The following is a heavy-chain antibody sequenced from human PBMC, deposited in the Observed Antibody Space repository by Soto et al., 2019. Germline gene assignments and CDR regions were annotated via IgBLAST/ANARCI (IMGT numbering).Heavy chain of an antibody. J-gene: IGHJ5*02. V-gene: IGHV3-7*03. D-gene: IGHD6-13*01. Sequence: GGSLRLSCAASGFTFSSYWMIWVRQAPGKGLEWVANIKQDGSEKYYVDSVKGRFTISRDNAKNSLYLQMNSLRAEDTAVYYCARLRTPSRWSHRGWFDPWGQGTLVTV. CDR3: ARLRTPSRWSHRGWFDP. CDR2: IKQDGSEK. CDR1: GFTFSSYW.